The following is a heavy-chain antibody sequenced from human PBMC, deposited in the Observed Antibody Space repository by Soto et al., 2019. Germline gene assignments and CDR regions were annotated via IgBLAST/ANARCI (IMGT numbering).Heavy chain of an antibody. CDR1: GYTFTSYG. D-gene: IGHD6-19*01. V-gene: IGHV1-18*04. Sequence: ASVKVSCKASGYTFTSYGISWVRQAPGQGLEWMGWISAYNGNTNYAQKVQGRVTMTIDTPTSTAYMDLRSLSSDDTAVYYCARDFSGWSLVGYYYYGMDVWGQGTTVTVSS. J-gene: IGHJ6*01. CDR2: ISAYNGNT. CDR3: ARDFSGWSLVGYYYYGMDV.